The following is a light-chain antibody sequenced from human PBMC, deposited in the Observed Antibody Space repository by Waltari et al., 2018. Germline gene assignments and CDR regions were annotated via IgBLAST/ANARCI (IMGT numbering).Light chain of an antibody. CDR3: CSFAGSSISMV. CDR2: EVS. J-gene: IGLJ2*01. V-gene: IGLV2-23*02. CDR1: SRDAGRYNL. Sequence: QSALTPPASVSGSPGQSITVSCTGTSRDAGRYNLVSWYQQHPGKAPKLIIYEVSERPSGVSDRFSGSKSGNTASLTISGLQAEDEGDYYCCSFAGSSISMVFGGGTKLTVL.